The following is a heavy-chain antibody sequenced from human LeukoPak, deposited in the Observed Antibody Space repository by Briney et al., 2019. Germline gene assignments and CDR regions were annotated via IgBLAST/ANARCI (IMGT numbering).Heavy chain of an antibody. D-gene: IGHD3-3*01. J-gene: IGHJ4*02. CDR1: GGSISSGGYS. CDR3: ARGYDYAGY. V-gene: IGHV4-30-2*01. CDR2: IYHSGST. Sequence: PSLTLSLTCAVSGGSISSGGYSWSWIRQPPGKGLEWIGYIYHSGSTYYNPSLKSRVTISVDRSKNQFSLKLSSVTAADTAVYYCARGYDYAGYWGQGTLVTVSS.